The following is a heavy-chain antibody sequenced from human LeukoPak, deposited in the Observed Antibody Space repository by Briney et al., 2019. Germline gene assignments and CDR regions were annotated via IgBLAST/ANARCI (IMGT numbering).Heavy chain of an antibody. CDR2: IYYSGST. J-gene: IGHJ4*02. CDR1: GGSISSYY. V-gene: IGHV4-59*01. D-gene: IGHD6-6*01. CDR3: ARSSSGIAARPFDY. Sequence: TSETLSLTCTVSGGSISSYYWSWIRQPPGKGLEWIGYIYYSGSTNYNPSLKSRVTISVDTSKNQFSLKLSSVTAADTAVYYCARSSSGIAARPFDYWGQGTLVTVSS.